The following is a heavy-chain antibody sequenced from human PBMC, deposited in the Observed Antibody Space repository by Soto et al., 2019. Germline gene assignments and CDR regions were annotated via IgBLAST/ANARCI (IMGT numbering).Heavy chain of an antibody. D-gene: IGHD4-17*01. CDR2: ISAYNGNT. CDR1: GYTFTSYG. Sequence: QVQLVQSGAEVKKPGASVKVSCKASGYTFTSYGISWVRQAPGQGLEWMGWISAYNGNTNHAQKRQGRVTRTTDTSTSTADMELRSLRSDDTAVYYGARDVTTVTPYNWFDPWGQGTLVTVSS. J-gene: IGHJ5*02. CDR3: ARDVTTVTPYNWFDP. V-gene: IGHV1-18*01.